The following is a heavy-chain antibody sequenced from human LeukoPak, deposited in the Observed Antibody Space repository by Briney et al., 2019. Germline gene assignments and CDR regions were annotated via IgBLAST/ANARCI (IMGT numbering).Heavy chain of an antibody. J-gene: IGHJ6*02. CDR2: IKQDGSEK. V-gene: IGHV3-7*03. CDR3: GMAMDV. Sequence: GGSLRLSCAASGFTFSNYWMTWVRQAPGKGLEWVANIKQDGSEKSYVDSVKGRFAISRDNAKNSLYLQMNSLRAEDTAVYFCGMAMDVWGQGTTVTVSS. CDR1: GFTFSNYW.